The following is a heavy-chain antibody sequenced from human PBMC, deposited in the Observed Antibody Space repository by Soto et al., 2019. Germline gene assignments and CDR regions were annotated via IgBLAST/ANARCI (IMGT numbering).Heavy chain of an antibody. CDR3: ARESVRCSGGSCYSLDY. J-gene: IGHJ4*02. Sequence: ASVKVSCKASGGTFSSYSISWVRQAPGQGLEWMGGIIPIFGTANYAQKFQGRVTITADESTSTAYMELSSLRSEDTAVYYCARESVRCSGGSCYSLDYWGQGTLVTVSS. D-gene: IGHD2-15*01. CDR1: GGTFSSYS. CDR2: IIPIFGTA. V-gene: IGHV1-69*13.